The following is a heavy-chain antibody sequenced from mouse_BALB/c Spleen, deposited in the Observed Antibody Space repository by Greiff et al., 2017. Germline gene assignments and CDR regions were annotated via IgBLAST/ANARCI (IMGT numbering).Heavy chain of an antibody. D-gene: IGHD4-1*01. CDR3: ARGGLGRAMDY. CDR2: ILPGSGST. V-gene: IGHV1-9*01. Sequence: VQLQQSGAELMKPGASVKISCKATGYTFSSYWIEWVKQRPGHGLEWIGEILPGSGSTNYNEKFKGKATFTADTSSNTAYMQLSSLTSEDSAVYYCARGGLGRAMDYWGQGTSVTVSS. CDR1: GYTFSSYW. J-gene: IGHJ4*01.